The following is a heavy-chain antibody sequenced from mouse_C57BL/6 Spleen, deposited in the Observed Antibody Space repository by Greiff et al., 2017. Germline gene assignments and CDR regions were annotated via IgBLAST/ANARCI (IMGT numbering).Heavy chain of an antibody. J-gene: IGHJ2*01. CDR1: GYSITSGYY. D-gene: IGHD1-1*01. V-gene: IGHV3-6*01. CDR3: ARAYYGSSSYYFDY. CDR2: ISYDGSN. Sequence: ESGPGLVKPSQSLSLTCSVTGYSITSGYYWNWIRQFPGNKLEWMGYISYDGSNNYNPSLKNRISITRDTSKNQFFLKLNSVTTEDTATYYCARAYYGSSSYYFDYWGQGTTLTVSS.